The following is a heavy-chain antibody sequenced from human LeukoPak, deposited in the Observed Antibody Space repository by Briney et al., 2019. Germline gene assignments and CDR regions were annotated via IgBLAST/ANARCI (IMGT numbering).Heavy chain of an antibody. CDR1: GFTFSTSG. D-gene: IGHD4-17*01. CDR3: ERSFGDHGY. CDR2: IVGSGGST. Sequence: GGSLRLSCVASGFTFSTSGMGWVRQAPGKGLECVSVIVGSGGSTDYADSVKGRFTISRDNSRNTVSLQMNSLRGEDAAVYYCERSFGDHGYWGQGTLVTVSS. J-gene: IGHJ4*02. V-gene: IGHV3-23*01.